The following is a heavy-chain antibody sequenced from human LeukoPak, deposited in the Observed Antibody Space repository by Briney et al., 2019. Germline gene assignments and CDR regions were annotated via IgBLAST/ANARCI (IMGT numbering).Heavy chain of an antibody. D-gene: IGHD3-10*01. J-gene: IGHJ5*02. CDR3: ARDRLTMVRGVKNWFGP. Sequence: GSVRVSCKASGYTFTGYYMHWVRQAPGQGLEWMGWINPNSGGKNYAQKFQGRVTMTSDTSISTAYMELSRLRSDDTAVYYCARDRLTMVRGVKNWFGPWGQGTLVTVSS. CDR2: INPNSGGK. V-gene: IGHV1-2*02. CDR1: GYTFTGYY.